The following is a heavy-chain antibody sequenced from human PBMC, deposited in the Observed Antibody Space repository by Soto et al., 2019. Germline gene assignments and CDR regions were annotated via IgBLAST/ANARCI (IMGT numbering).Heavy chain of an antibody. CDR2: IYYSGST. Sequence: ETLSLTCTVSGGSVSSGSYYWSWIRQPPGKGLEWIGYIYYSGSTNYNPSLKSRVTISVDTSKNQFSLKLSSVTAADTAVYYCARGYYDSSGYYYATYPFDYWGQGTLVTVSS. CDR3: ARGYYDSSGYYYATYPFDY. CDR1: GGSVSSGSYY. D-gene: IGHD3-22*01. V-gene: IGHV4-61*01. J-gene: IGHJ4*02.